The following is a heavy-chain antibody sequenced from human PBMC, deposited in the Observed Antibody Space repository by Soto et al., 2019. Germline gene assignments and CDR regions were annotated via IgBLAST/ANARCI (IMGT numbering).Heavy chain of an antibody. D-gene: IGHD3-16*01. CDR1: GFIFDDFA. Sequence: DVQLVESGGGLVQPGRSLRLSCAASGFIFDDFAMHWVRQAPGKGLEWVSGISWNSGSTDYAASVKGRFIISRGNARNSLYLQMNSLRPEDTSLYYCARVTDSDTCYVPLDYWGQGALVIVS. CDR3: ARVTDSDTCYVPLDY. V-gene: IGHV3-9*01. J-gene: IGHJ4*02. CDR2: ISWNSGST.